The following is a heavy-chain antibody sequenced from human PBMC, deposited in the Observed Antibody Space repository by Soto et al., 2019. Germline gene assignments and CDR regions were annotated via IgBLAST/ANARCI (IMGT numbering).Heavy chain of an antibody. CDR2: ISAYNGNT. J-gene: IGHJ4*02. V-gene: IGHV1-18*01. CDR3: ARGGSSTGGNY. CDR1: GYTFTSYG. D-gene: IGHD6-6*01. Sequence: QVQLVQSGAEVKKPGASVKVSCKASGYTFTSYGISWVRQAPGQGLEWMGWISAYNGNTNYAQKRKGGATMTTDTATSPASRELRSLRSDDTAVYYRARGGSSTGGNYWGQGTLVTVSS.